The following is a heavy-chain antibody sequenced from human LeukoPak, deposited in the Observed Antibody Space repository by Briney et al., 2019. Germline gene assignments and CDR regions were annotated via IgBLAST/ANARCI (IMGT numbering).Heavy chain of an antibody. CDR3: AATTVTGKGY. V-gene: IGHV3-21*01. Sequence: GRSLRLSCAASGFTFSSYSMNWVRQAPGKGLEWVSSISSSSSYIYYADSVKGRSTISRDNAKNSLYLQMNSLRAEDTAVYYCAATTVTGKGYWGQGTLVTVSS. CDR2: ISSSSSYI. CDR1: GFTFSSYS. J-gene: IGHJ4*02. D-gene: IGHD4-17*01.